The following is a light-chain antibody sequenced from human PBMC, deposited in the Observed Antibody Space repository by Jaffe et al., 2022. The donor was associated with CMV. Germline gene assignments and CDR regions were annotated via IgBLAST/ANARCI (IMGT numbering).Light chain of an antibody. V-gene: IGLV1-44*01. CDR3: AAWDDSLSGLWV. CDR1: SSNIGTNT. J-gene: IGLJ3*02. CDR2: SDN. Sequence: QSVLTQPPSASGTPGQRVTISCSGSSSNIGTNTVNWYQQLPGTAPQLLIYSDNQRPSGVPDRFSGSKSGTSASLAISGLQSEDEADYYCAAWDDSLSGLWVFGGGTKLTVL.